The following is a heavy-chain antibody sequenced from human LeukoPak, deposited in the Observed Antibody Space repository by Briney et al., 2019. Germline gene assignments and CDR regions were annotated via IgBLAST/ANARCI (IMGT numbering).Heavy chain of an antibody. V-gene: IGHV4-34*01. D-gene: IGHD6-13*01. CDR1: GGSFSGYY. Sequence: SETLSLTCAVYGGSFSGYYWSWIRQPPGKGLEWIGEINHSGSTNYNPSLKSRVTISVDTSKNQFSLKLSSVTAADTAVYYCARVVAAAGYFDCWGQGTLVTVSS. J-gene: IGHJ4*02. CDR3: ARVVAAAGYFDC. CDR2: INHSGST.